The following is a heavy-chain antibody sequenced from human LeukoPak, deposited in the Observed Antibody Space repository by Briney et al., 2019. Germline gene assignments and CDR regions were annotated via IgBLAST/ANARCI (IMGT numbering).Heavy chain of an antibody. V-gene: IGHV1-2*06. CDR3: ARAEVGTN. D-gene: IGHD1-14*01. CDR2: INPNNGGT. Sequence: ASVKVSCKASGYTFTAYFIHWVRQAPGQGLEWMGRINPNNGGTDYGPKFQGRVTMTRDTSISTAYMEPNRLRSDDTAVYYCARAEVGTNWGQGTLVTVSS. J-gene: IGHJ4*02. CDR1: GYTFTAYF.